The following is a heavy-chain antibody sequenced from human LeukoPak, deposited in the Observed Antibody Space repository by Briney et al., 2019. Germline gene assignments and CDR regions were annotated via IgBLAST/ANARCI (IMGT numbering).Heavy chain of an antibody. Sequence: SETLSLTCTVSGGSVSSGSYYWSWIRQPPGKGLGWIGYIYDSGSTNYNPSLKSRVTISVDTSKNQFSLKLSSVTAADTAVYYCARGYCGSASCYGVFDYWGQGTLVTVSS. CDR2: IYDSGST. V-gene: IGHV4-61*01. CDR1: GGSVSSGSYY. J-gene: IGHJ4*02. CDR3: ARGYCGSASCYGVFDY. D-gene: IGHD2-2*01.